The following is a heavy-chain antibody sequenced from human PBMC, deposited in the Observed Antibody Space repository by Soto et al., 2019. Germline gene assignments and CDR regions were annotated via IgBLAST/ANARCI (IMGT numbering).Heavy chain of an antibody. CDR2: TYYRSKWYN. V-gene: IGHV6-1*01. J-gene: IGHJ6*02. CDR3: ARGRRSPLRLHYYGMDV. Sequence: SQTLSLTCAISGDSVSSNSAAWNWIRQSPSRGLEWLGRTYYRSKWYNDYAVSVKSRITINPDTSKNQFSLQLNSVTPEDTAVYYCARGRRSPLRLHYYGMDVWGQGTTVAVAS. D-gene: IGHD6-13*01. CDR1: GDSVSSNSAA.